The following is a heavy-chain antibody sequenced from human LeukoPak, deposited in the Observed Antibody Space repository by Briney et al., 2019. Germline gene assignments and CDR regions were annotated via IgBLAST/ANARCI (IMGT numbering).Heavy chain of an antibody. Sequence: GGSLRLSCAASGFTFSSYGMHWVRQAPGKGLEWVAVISYDGMTKYYADSVKGRFTVSRDNSESTLFLQLNRLGAEDTAVYYCAKSNGGYSYGYEPFDIWGQGTMVSVAS. CDR2: ISYDGMTK. CDR3: AKSNGGYSYGYEPFDI. CDR1: GFTFSSYG. V-gene: IGHV3-30*18. D-gene: IGHD5-18*01. J-gene: IGHJ3*02.